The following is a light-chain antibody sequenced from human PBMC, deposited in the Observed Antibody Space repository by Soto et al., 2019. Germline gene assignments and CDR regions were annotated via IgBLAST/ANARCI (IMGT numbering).Light chain of an antibody. J-gene: IGKJ2*01. CDR1: QSVSGSY. CDR2: GAS. CDR3: KQYGSYSYT. V-gene: IGKV3-20*01. Sequence: EMVLTQSPGTLSLSPGERATLSCRASQSVSGSYLAWFQQKPGQSPRLLIYGASKRDPDIPDRFSGSGSGTDFTFTIIRLEPHEFAVDDCKQYGSYSYTFGQGNSLEI.